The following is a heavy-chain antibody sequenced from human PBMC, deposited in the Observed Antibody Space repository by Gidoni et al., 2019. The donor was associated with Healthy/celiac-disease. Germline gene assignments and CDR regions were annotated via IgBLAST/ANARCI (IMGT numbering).Heavy chain of an antibody. V-gene: IGHV3-20*01. J-gene: IGHJ4*02. CDR1: GFPFDDYG. D-gene: IGHD3-22*01. CDR3: ARDVRLYDSSGYYYAYFDY. Sequence: EVQLVESGGGVVRPGGSLRLSCAASGFPFDDYGMSWVRQAPGKGLEWVSGINWNGGSTGYADSVKGRFTISRDNAKNSLYLQMNSLRAEDTALYHCARDVRLYDSSGYYYAYFDYWGQGTLVTVSS. CDR2: INWNGGST.